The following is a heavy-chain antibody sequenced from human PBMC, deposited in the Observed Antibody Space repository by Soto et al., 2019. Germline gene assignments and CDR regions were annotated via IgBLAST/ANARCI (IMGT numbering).Heavy chain of an antibody. Sequence: AGGSLRLSCVASRLTFNTYWMSWVRQAPGKGLEWVANIKEDGSDKYYVDSVKGRFTISRDNAKNLLYLQMNSLGAGDTAMYYCARFTRGSSGDYWGQGTLVTVSS. V-gene: IGHV3-7*01. CDR3: ARFTRGSSGDY. CDR1: RLTFNTYW. J-gene: IGHJ4*02. D-gene: IGHD6-25*01. CDR2: IKEDGSDK.